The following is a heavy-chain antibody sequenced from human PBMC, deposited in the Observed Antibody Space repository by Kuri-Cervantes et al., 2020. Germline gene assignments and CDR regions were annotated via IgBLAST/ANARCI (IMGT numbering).Heavy chain of an antibody. D-gene: IGHD3-22*01. CDR1: GGSFSGYF. CDR2: IYRSGSP. Sequence: SETLSLTCAVYGGSFSGYFWSWIRQPPGKGLEWIGSIYRSGSPSYNPSLKSRVTISVDTSKNEFSLKLSSVTAADTAVYYCARDLRYYYDSSPKRGYGMDVWGQGTTVTVSS. CDR3: ARDLRYYYDSSPKRGYGMDV. V-gene: IGHV4-34*01. J-gene: IGHJ6*02.